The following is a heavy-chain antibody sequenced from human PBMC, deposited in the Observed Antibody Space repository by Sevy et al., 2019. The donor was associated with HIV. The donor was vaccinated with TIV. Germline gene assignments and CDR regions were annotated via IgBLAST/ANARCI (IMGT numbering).Heavy chain of an antibody. V-gene: IGHV1-24*01. CDR3: ATCGSHPLLPRVVFYYCPMDV. J-gene: IGHJ6*02. CDR2: FDPEHGET. CDR1: GYILTDLS. Sequence: ASVKVSCKVSGYILTDLSMHWVRQAPGKGLEWMGGFDPEHGETIYAHKFQGRVTMTEDTSTDTAYMELSRLRSEDTAVYSCATCGSHPLLPRVVFYYCPMDVWGQGTTVTVSS. D-gene: IGHD2-15*01.